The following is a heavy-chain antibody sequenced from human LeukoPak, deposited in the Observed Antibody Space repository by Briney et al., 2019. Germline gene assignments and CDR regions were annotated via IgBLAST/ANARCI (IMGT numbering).Heavy chain of an antibody. Sequence: GGSLRLSCAASGFTFSSYSMNWVRQAPGKGLEWVSSISSSSSYIYYADSVKGRFTISRDNAKNSLYLQMNSLRAEDTAVYYCARVVDYTSESKDYWGQGTLVTVSS. J-gene: IGHJ4*02. CDR3: ARVVDYTSESKDY. D-gene: IGHD4-11*01. CDR2: ISSSSSYI. CDR1: GFTFSSYS. V-gene: IGHV3-21*01.